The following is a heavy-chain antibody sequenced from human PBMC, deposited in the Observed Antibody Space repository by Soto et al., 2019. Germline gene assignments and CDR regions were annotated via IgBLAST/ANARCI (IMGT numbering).Heavy chain of an antibody. CDR2: ISGSGGST. Sequence: GGSLRLSCAASGFTFSSYAMSWVRQAPGEGLEWVSAISGSGGSTYYADSVKGRFTISRDNSKNTLYLQMNSLRAEDTAVYYCAKFQFGDLNFDYWGQGTLVTVSS. CDR1: GFTFSSYA. V-gene: IGHV3-23*01. CDR3: AKFQFGDLNFDY. D-gene: IGHD3-10*01. J-gene: IGHJ4*02.